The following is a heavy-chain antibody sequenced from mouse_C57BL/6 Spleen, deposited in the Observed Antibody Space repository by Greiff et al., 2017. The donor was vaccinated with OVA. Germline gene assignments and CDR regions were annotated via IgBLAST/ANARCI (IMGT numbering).Heavy chain of an antibody. CDR2: ISSGSSTI. J-gene: IGHJ3*01. Sequence: DVQLQESGGGLVKPGGSLKLSCAASGFTFSDYGMHWVRQAPEKGLEWVAYISSGSSTIYYADTVKGRFTISRDNAKNTLFLQMTSLRSEDTAMYYCARYYYGSSYSFAYWGQGTLVTVSA. CDR1: GFTFSDYG. V-gene: IGHV5-17*01. CDR3: ARYYYGSSYSFAY. D-gene: IGHD1-1*01.